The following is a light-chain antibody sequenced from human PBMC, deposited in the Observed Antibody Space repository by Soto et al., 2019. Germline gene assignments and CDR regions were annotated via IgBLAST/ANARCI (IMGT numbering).Light chain of an antibody. V-gene: IGLV2-8*01. CDR2: AVS. CDR1: SSDIGGYNY. Sequence: QSALTQPPSASGSPGQSVTISCTGTSSDIGGYNYVSWYQQHPGKAPKLMIYAVSQRPSGVPDRFSGSKSGNTASLTVSGLHAEGGGQYYCSSYTDSSPLFCGGTKLTVL. J-gene: IGLJ3*02. CDR3: SSYTDSSPL.